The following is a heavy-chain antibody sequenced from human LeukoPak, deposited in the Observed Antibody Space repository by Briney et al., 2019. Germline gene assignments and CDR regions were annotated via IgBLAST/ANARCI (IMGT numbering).Heavy chain of an antibody. CDR2: ISSSSSYI. CDR3: ARDGDGITMVRGATDY. D-gene: IGHD3-10*01. CDR1: GFTFSSYS. Sequence: GGSLRLSCAASGFTFSSYSMNWVRQAPGKGLEWVSSISSSSSYIYYADSVKGRFTISRDNAKNSLYLQMNSLRAEDTAVYYCARDGDGITMVRGATDYWGQGTLVTVSS. V-gene: IGHV3-21*01. J-gene: IGHJ4*02.